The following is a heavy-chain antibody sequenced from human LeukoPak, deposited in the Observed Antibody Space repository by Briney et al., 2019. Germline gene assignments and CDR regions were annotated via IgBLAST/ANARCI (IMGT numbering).Heavy chain of an antibody. Sequence: SETLSLTCTVSGGSVSSGSYYWSWIRQPPGKGLEWIGYIYYSGSTNYNPSLKSRVTISVDTSKNQFSLKLSSVTAADTAVYYCARARYGGNSAIDYWGQGTLVTVSS. D-gene: IGHD4-23*01. V-gene: IGHV4-61*01. J-gene: IGHJ4*02. CDR2: IYYSGST. CDR1: GGSVSSGSYY. CDR3: ARARYGGNSAIDY.